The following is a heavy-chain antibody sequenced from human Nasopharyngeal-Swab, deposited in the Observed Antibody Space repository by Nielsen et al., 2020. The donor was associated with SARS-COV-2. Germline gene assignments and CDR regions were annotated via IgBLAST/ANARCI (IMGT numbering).Heavy chain of an antibody. CDR1: RYSSTSYW. Sequence: GESLKISCKGSRYSSTSYWIGWVRQMPGKGLEWMGIIYPGDSDTRYSPSFQGQVTISADKSISTAYLQWSSLKASDTAMYYCARSSDTAMVSRYYYYGMDVWGQGTTVTVSS. D-gene: IGHD5-18*01. CDR3: ARSSDTAMVSRYYYYGMDV. J-gene: IGHJ6*02. V-gene: IGHV5-51*01. CDR2: IYPGDSDT.